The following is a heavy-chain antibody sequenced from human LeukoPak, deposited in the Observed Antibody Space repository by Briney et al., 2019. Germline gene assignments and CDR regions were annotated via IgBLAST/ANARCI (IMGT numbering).Heavy chain of an antibody. CDR2: ISYDGSNK. J-gene: IGHJ4*02. Sequence: PGGSLRLFCAASGFTFSSYAMHWVRQAPGKGLEWVAVISYDGSNKYYADPVKGRFTISRDNSKNTLYLQMNSLRAEDTAVYYCARDLVKAAAGYFDYWGQGTLVTVSS. D-gene: IGHD6-13*01. CDR1: GFTFSSYA. V-gene: IGHV3-30-3*01. CDR3: ARDLVKAAAGYFDY.